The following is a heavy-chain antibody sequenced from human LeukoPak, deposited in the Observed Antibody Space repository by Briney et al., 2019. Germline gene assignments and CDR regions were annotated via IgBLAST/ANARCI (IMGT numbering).Heavy chain of an antibody. D-gene: IGHD4-17*01. CDR1: GGSISSYY. Sequence: SETLSLTCTVSGGSISSYYWSWIRQPPGKGLEWIGYIYYSGSTNYNPSLKSRVTISVDTSKNQFSLKLSSVTAADTAVYYCARRFRYSDPHDAFDIWGQGTMVTVS. CDR3: ARRFRYSDPHDAFDI. V-gene: IGHV4-59*08. CDR2: IYYSGST. J-gene: IGHJ3*02.